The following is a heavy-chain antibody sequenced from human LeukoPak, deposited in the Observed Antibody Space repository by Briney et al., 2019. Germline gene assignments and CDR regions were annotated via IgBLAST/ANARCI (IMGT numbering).Heavy chain of an antibody. CDR1: GGSISSYY. V-gene: IGHV4-59*08. CDR2: IYYSGST. CDR3: ARLYYYDSSGPYPYAFDI. D-gene: IGHD3-22*01. J-gene: IGHJ3*02. Sequence: SETLSLTCTVSGGSISSYYWSWIRQPPGKGLEWIGYIYYSGSTNYNPSLKSRVTISVDTSKNQFSLKLSSVTAADTAVYYCARLYYYDSSGPYPYAFDIWGQGTMVTVSS.